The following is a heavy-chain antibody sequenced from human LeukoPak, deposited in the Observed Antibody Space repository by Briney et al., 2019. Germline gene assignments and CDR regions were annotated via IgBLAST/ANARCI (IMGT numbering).Heavy chain of an antibody. CDR3: ARRSRDGWYFDY. J-gene: IGHJ4*02. V-gene: IGHV3-30*19. Sequence: GGSLRLSCAASGFAFRSYGMHWVRQAPGKGLEWVAFIPYDGSKEYYADSVKGRFTISRDNSKNTLYLQMNSLRAEDTAVYYCARRSRDGWYFDYWGQGTLSPSPQ. CDR2: IPYDGSKE. D-gene: IGHD5-24*01. CDR1: GFAFRSYG.